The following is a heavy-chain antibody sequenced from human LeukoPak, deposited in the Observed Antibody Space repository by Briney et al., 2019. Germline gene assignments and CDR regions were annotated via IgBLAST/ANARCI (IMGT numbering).Heavy chain of an antibody. J-gene: IGHJ4*02. D-gene: IGHD3-22*01. CDR1: GFTFSDYY. CDR3: ASPDSSGYYLPFRY. CDR2: ISSSGSTI. V-gene: IGHV3-11*04. Sequence: GGSLRLSRAASGFTFSDYYMSWIRQAPGKGLEWVSYISSSGSTIYYADSVKGRFTISRDNAKNSLYLQMNSLRAEDTAVYYCASPDSSGYYLPFRYWGQGTLVTVSS.